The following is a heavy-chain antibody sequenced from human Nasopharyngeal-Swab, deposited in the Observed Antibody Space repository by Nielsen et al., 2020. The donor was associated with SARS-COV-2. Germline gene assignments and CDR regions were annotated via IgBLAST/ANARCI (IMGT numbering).Heavy chain of an antibody. Sequence: GGSLRLSCAASGFTFSSYWMSWVRQAPGKGLEWVDTIKQDGSEKYYVDSVKGRFTISRDNAKNSLYLQMNSLRAEDTAVYYCARDSTIAVAGTLLYYYYYYMDVGGKGTTVTVSS. D-gene: IGHD6-19*01. V-gene: IGHV3-7*01. CDR1: GFTFSSYW. CDR3: ARDSTIAVAGTLLYYYYYYMDV. CDR2: IKQDGSEK. J-gene: IGHJ6*03.